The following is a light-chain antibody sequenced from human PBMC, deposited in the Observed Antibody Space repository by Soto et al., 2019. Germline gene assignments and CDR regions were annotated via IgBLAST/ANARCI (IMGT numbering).Light chain of an antibody. V-gene: IGLV1-47*01. CDR3: AAWDDSLSGPVV. CDR2: RNN. Sequence: QPVLTQPPSASGTPGQRVIISCSGSSSNIGRNSVYRYQQLPGTAPKLLIYRNNQRPSGVPDRFSGSKSGTSASLAISGLRSEDEADYYCAAWDDSLSGPVVFGGGTKLTVL. J-gene: IGLJ2*01. CDR1: SSNIGRNS.